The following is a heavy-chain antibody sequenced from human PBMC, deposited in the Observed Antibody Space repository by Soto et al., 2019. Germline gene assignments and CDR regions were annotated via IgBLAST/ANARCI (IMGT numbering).Heavy chain of an antibody. Sequence: SETLSLTCTVSGGSISSGGYYWSWIRQHPGKGLEWIGYIYYSGSTYYNPSLKSRVTISVDTSKNQFSLKLSSVTAADTAVYYCARDKDYGDYYYGMDVWGQGTTVTVSS. CDR3: ARDKDYGDYYYGMDV. CDR2: IYYSGST. V-gene: IGHV4-31*03. D-gene: IGHD4-17*01. CDR1: GGSISSGGYY. J-gene: IGHJ6*02.